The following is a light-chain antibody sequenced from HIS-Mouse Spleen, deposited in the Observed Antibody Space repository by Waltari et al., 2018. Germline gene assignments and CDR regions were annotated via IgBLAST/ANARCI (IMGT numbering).Light chain of an antibody. CDR3: AAWDDSLSGVV. J-gene: IGLJ2*01. CDR1: SSNIGSNY. CDR2: RNN. V-gene: IGLV1-47*01. Sequence: QSVLTQPPSASGTPGQRVTISCSGSSSNIGSNYVSWYQQLPGPAPKLLINRNNQRPSGVPDRFSGSKSGTSASLAISGLRSEDEADYYCAAWDDSLSGVVFGGGTKLTVL.